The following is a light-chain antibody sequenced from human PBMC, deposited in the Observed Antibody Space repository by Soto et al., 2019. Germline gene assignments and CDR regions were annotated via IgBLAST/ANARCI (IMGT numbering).Light chain of an antibody. CDR2: GAS. CDR3: QQYGSSPRT. CDR1: QSVSNSF. J-gene: IGKJ1*01. Sequence: EIVLTQSPGTLSLSPGERATLSCRASQSVSNSFLAWYQQKPGQAPGLLIYGASSRATGVPDRFSGSGSGTDFTLTISRLEPEDFAVFYCQQYGSSPRTFGQGTKVEI. V-gene: IGKV3-20*01.